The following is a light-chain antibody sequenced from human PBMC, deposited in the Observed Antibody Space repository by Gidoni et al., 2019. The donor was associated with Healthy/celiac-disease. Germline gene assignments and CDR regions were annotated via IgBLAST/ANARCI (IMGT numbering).Light chain of an antibody. J-gene: IGKJ4*01. V-gene: IGKV4-1*01. CDR1: QSVLYSSNNNNY. CDR3: QQYYSTPLT. Sequence: DIVMTQSQVSLAVSLGERATINCKSRQSVLYSSNNNNYLAWYQQKPGQPPKLLIYWASTRESGVPDRFSGSGSGTDFTLTISSLQAEYVAVYYCQQYYSTPLTFGGGTKVEIK. CDR2: WAS.